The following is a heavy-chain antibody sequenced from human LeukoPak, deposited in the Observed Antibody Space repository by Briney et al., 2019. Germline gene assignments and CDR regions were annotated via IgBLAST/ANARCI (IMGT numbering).Heavy chain of an antibody. Sequence: GGSLRLSCAASGFTFSSYSMNWVRQAPGKGLEWVSSISSSSSYIYYADSVKGRFTISRDNAKNSLYLQMNSLRAEDTAVYYCARDRMVRGTTEFDPWDQGTLVTVSS. CDR2: ISSSSSYI. V-gene: IGHV3-21*01. CDR3: ARDRMVRGTTEFDP. CDR1: GFTFSSYS. D-gene: IGHD3-10*01. J-gene: IGHJ5*02.